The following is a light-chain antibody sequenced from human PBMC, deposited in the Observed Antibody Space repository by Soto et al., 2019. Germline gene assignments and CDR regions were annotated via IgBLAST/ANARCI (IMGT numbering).Light chain of an antibody. CDR1: SSNIGAGYD. CDR2: GNN. V-gene: IGLV1-40*01. CDR3: QSYDSSLTGSL. Sequence: QSVLTQPPSVSGAPGQRVTISCTGSSSNIGAGYDVHWYQQLPGTAPRLLIYGNNNRPSGVPDRFFGSKSGTSASLVITGLQAEDEADYYCQSYDSSLTGSLFGGGTKLTVL. J-gene: IGLJ2*01.